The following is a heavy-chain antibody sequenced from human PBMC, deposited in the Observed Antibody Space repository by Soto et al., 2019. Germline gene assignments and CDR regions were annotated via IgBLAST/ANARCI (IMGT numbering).Heavy chain of an antibody. CDR1: EFTVTSNY. D-gene: IGHD2-15*01. CDR2: IYSGGST. J-gene: IGHJ4*02. CDR3: ARATYCTGGNCLLDY. Sequence: EVQLVESGGGLVQPGGSLRLSCAASEFTVTSNYMSLVRQAPGKGLECVSVIYSGGSTYYADFVKGRFTISRDNSKNTVYLQMNSLRAEDTAVYYCARATYCTGGNCLLDYWGQGTLVTVSS. V-gene: IGHV3-53*04.